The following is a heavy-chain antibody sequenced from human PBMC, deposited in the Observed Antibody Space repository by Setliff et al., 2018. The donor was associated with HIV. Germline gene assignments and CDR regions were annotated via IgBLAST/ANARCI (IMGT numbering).Heavy chain of an antibody. Sequence: ETLSLTCIVSGASISSDTWSWIRQPPGKGLQWIGFIYNSEMINYNPSLKSRATISLDTSKNQFSLKLTSVTAADTAVYYCARGGTSSNWFGPWGQGTLVTVSS. CDR2: IYNSEMI. CDR1: GASISSDT. V-gene: IGHV4-59*01. J-gene: IGHJ5*02. CDR3: ARGGTSSNWFGP. D-gene: IGHD2-2*01.